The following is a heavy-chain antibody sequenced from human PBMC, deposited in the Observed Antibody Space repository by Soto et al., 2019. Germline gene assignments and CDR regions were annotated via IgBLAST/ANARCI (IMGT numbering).Heavy chain of an antibody. D-gene: IGHD2-21*02. CDR3: ARVERGTAKTVVDAFYM. CDR2: MSHSGGT. V-gene: IGHV4-34*01. Sequence: QVQLQQWGAGLLKPSETLSLTCAVYGGSISSGRYYWSWIRQPPGMGLEWIGAMSHSGGTHFNPFLKGRVTMPVDTSKNQVSLKMSSVTAADTALYYCARVERGTAKTVVDAFYMWGPGAMVTVSS. CDR1: GGSISSGRYY. J-gene: IGHJ3*02.